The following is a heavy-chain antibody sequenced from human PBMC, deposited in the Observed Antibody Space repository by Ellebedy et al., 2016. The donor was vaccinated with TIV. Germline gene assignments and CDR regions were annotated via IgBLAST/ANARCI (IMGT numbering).Heavy chain of an antibody. D-gene: IGHD6-13*01. Sequence: GESLKISCAASGFTFNSYAIHWVRQAPGKGLEWVAVVSYDGSNKYYAASVQGRFTISRDSSKNTLYLQMNSLRAEDTAVYYCARDPPGIAASGPYKWGQGTLVTVSS. V-gene: IGHV3-30*14. CDR3: ARDPPGIAASGPYK. J-gene: IGHJ4*02. CDR1: GFTFNSYA. CDR2: VSYDGSNK.